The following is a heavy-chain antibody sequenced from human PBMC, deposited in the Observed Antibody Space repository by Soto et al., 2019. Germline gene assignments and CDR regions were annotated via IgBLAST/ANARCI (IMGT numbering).Heavy chain of an antibody. J-gene: IGHJ6*02. V-gene: IGHV3-74*01. CDR2: IRTDGTNT. Sequence: VDLVESGGGLVQPGGSLRLSCVGTGFTFSTYWMHWVRQAPGKGLEWVSRIRTDGTNTGYADSVKGRFTISRDNAKNDLHLQMITLRADDTAVYYCARGGVIVVGLDVWGQGTTVTVYS. D-gene: IGHD3-22*01. CDR1: GFTFSTYW. CDR3: ARGGVIVVGLDV.